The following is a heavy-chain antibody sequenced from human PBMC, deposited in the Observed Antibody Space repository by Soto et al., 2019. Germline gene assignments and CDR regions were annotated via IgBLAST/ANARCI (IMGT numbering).Heavy chain of an antibody. CDR2: IYYTGNN. CDR1: GDSISSPHYY. J-gene: IGHJ4*02. V-gene: IGHV4-30-4*01. Sequence: PSEALSLTCTVSGDSISSPHYYWTWVRQPPGKGLEWVGYIYYTGNNFYNPALQSRIAMSVDPPTNQFSLNLASVTAADTAVYYCAREPKQNYDTYTWNGGFDSWGPGTLVTVSS. CDR3: AREPKQNYDTYTWNGGFDS. D-gene: IGHD3-22*01.